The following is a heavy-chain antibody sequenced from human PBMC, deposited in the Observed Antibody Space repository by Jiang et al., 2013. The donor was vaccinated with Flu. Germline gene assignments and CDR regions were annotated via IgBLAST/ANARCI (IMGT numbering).Heavy chain of an antibody. CDR3: ATFTTRMTGDY. CDR2: IDPSGGTT. J-gene: IGHJ4*02. Sequence: GAEVKKPGASVKVSCKASGYILTAYYMHWVRQAPGQGLEWMGIIDPSGGTTEYAHKFQGRVALTRDTSTSTVYMELSSLRSEDTAVYYCATFTTRMTGDYWGQGTPGHRLF. V-gene: IGHV1-46*01. CDR1: GYILTAYY. D-gene: IGHD4-17*01.